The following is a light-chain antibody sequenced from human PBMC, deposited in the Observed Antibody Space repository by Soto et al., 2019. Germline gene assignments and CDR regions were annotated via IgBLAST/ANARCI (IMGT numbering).Light chain of an antibody. CDR1: SSDVGGYNY. CDR3: SSYEGRNNFV. J-gene: IGLJ1*01. Sequence: QSALTQPPSASGSPGQSVTISCTGTSSDVGGYNYVSWYQQHPGKAPKLMIYEVSERPSGVPDRFSGSKSSNTASLTVSGLQHEDEADYYCSSYEGRNNFVFGTGTKVTV. CDR2: EVS. V-gene: IGLV2-8*01.